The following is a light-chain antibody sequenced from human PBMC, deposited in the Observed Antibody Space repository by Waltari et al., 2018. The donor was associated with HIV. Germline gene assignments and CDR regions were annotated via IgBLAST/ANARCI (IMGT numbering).Light chain of an antibody. Sequence: QMPDVTSSLSASVGDRVTITCRASQAISNNLAWYQQKPGKVPKLLIYGASTLQSGVPSRFSGSGSGTDFTLTISSLQPDDVATYYCQNYNSAPPTFGQGTRLDIK. CDR3: QNYNSAPPT. J-gene: IGKJ5*01. V-gene: IGKV1-27*01. CDR1: QAISNN. CDR2: GAS.